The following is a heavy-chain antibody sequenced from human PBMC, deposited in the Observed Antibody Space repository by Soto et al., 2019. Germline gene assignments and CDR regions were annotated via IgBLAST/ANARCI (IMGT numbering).Heavy chain of an antibody. CDR1: GASIKSGGYS. CDR3: ASRKTCNVLLAY. D-gene: IGHD3-16*01. V-gene: IGHV4-31*03. J-gene: IGHJ4*02. CDR2: IYFSGRT. Sequence: SGSLSLTCTVSGASIKSGGYSGCWISQLPGKGLEGIGYIYFSGRTNYSPSLESRVSISLDTSQNQFSLKLTSVTAADTAMYYCASRKTCNVLLAYWGQGTLVTVSS.